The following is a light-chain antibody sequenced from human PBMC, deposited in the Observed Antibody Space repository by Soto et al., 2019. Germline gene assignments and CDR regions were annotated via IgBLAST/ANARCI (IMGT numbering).Light chain of an antibody. CDR2: KAS. CDR3: QQYTSYPLT. CDR1: QSISSW. V-gene: IGKV1-5*03. Sequence: DIQMTQSPSTLSASVGDRVTITCRASQSISSWLAWYQQKPGKAPKLLIYKASTLESGVPSRFSGSGSGTEFTLTISSLQPDDFATFFCQQYTSYPLTFGGGPKVEI. J-gene: IGKJ4*01.